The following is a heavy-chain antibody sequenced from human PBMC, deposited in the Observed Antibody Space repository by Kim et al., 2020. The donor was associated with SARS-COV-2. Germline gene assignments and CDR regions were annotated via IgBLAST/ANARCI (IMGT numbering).Heavy chain of an antibody. CDR3: ARDPPTGYSVWTY. CDR1: GFSFGSYA. V-gene: IGHV3-23*01. Sequence: GGSLRLSCAASGFSFGSYAMSWVRQAPGKGLEWVSAISGSGGRTWYGDSVRGRFTISRDNSKDTLYLELNTLRTEDTALYYCARDPPTGYSVWTYWGQGTLVSVS. D-gene: IGHD6-19*01. CDR2: ISGSGGRT. J-gene: IGHJ4*02.